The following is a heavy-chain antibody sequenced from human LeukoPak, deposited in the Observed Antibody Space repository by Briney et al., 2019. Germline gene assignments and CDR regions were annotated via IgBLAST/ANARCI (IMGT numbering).Heavy chain of an antibody. Sequence: GGSLRLSCAASGFTFSSYGMHWVRQAPGKGLEWVAVISYDGSNKYYADSVKGRFTISRDNSKNTLYLQMNSLRAEDTAVYYCALESGYYYDSSGYWGQGTMVTVSS. CDR2: ISYDGSNK. CDR3: ALESGYYYDSSGY. V-gene: IGHV3-30*03. J-gene: IGHJ3*01. D-gene: IGHD3-22*01. CDR1: GFTFSSYG.